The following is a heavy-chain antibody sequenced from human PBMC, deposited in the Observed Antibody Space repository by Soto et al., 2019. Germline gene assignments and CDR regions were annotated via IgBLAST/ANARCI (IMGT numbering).Heavy chain of an antibody. Sequence: QVQLVQSGAEVKKPGSSVKFSCKASGGTFSSYAISWVRQAPGQGLEWMGGIIPIVGTANYAQKFQGRVTITADESTSTAYMELSSLRAEDTAVYYCARDSGGTTVAFGMDVCGQGTTVTVSS. CDR2: IIPIVGTA. CDR1: GGTFSSYA. CDR3: ARDSGGTTVAFGMDV. V-gene: IGHV1-69*01. J-gene: IGHJ6*02. D-gene: IGHD4-17*01.